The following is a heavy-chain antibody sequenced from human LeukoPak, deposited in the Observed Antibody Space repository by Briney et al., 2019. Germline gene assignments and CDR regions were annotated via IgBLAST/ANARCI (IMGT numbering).Heavy chain of an antibody. CDR1: GYTFTGYY. CDR3: ARPLLRLKYYDFWSGYESSFDY. Sequence: GASVKVSCKASGYTFTGYYMHWVRQAPGQGLEWMGWINPNSGGTIYAQKFQGRVTMTRDTSISTAYMELSRLRSDATAVYYCARPLLRLKYYDFWSGYESSFDYWGQGTLVTVSS. CDR2: INPNSGGT. J-gene: IGHJ4*02. D-gene: IGHD3-3*01. V-gene: IGHV1-2*02.